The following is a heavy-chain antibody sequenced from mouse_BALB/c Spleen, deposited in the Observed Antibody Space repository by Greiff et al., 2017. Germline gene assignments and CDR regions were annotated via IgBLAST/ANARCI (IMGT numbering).Heavy chain of an antibody. Sequence: EVKLVESGAELVKPGASVKLSCTASGFNIKDTYMHWVKQRPEQGLEWIGRIDPANGNTKYDPKSQGKATITADTSTNTAYLQLSSLTSEDTAVEYCARTLMWLRRGDYWGQGTTLTVSA. J-gene: IGHJ2*01. CDR3: ARTLMWLRRGDY. CDR2: IDPANGNT. CDR1: GFNIKDTY. D-gene: IGHD2-2*01. V-gene: IGHV14-3*02.